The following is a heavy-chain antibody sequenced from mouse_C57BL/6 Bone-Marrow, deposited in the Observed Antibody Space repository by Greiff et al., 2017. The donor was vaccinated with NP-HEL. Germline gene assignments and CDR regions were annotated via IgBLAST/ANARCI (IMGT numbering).Heavy chain of an antibody. CDR2: IYPGGGYT. D-gene: IGHD1-1*02. J-gene: IGHJ1*03. V-gene: IGHV1-63*01. CDR3: ARTYGHWDFDV. Sequence: QVQLQQSGAELVRPGTSVKMSCKASGYTFTNYWIGWAKQRPGHGLEWIGDIYPGGGYTNYNEKFKGKATLTADKSSSTAYMQFSSLTSEDSAIYYCARTYGHWDFDVWGTGTTVTVSS. CDR1: GYTFTNYW.